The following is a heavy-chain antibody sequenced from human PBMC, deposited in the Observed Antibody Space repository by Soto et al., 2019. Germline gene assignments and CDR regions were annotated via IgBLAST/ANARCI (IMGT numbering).Heavy chain of an antibody. J-gene: IGHJ6*01. CDR2: ISYDGSNK. Sequence: QVQLVESGGGVVQPGRSLRLSCAASGFTFSSYAMHWVRQAPGKGLEWVAVISYDGSNKYYADSVKGRFTISRDNSKNTMYLQMNSLRAEDTAVYSCARAKVASTYYYYYYCIDVWGQGTTVTVSS. D-gene: IGHD1-26*01. CDR1: GFTFSSYA. V-gene: IGHV3-30-3*01. CDR3: ARAKVASTYYYYYYCIDV.